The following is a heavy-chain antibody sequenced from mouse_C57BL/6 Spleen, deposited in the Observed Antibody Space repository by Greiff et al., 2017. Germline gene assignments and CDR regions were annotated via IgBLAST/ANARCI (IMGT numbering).Heavy chain of an antibody. Sequence: VQLQQPGAELVMPGASVKLSCKASGYTFTSYWMHWVKQRPGQGLEWIGEIDPSDSYTNYNQKFKGKSTLTVDKSSSTAYMQLSSLTSEDSAVYYCARFTTVVRYFDYWGQGTTLTVSS. CDR2: IDPSDSYT. CDR1: GYTFTSYW. V-gene: IGHV1-69*01. CDR3: ARFTTVVRYFDY. J-gene: IGHJ2*01. D-gene: IGHD1-1*01.